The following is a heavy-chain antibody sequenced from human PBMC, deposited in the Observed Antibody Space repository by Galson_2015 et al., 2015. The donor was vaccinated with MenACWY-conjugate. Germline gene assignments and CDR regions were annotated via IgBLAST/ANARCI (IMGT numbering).Heavy chain of an antibody. V-gene: IGHV3-21*01. CDR1: GFSFTTSG. Sequence: SLRLSCAASGFSFTTSGMTWVRQSPGKGLEWVSSITGTSTYIHYADSVRGRFTISRDNARNSVSLQMNSLRADDTGVYYCARGANLYFYSMDVWGKGTTV. CDR2: ITGTSTYI. J-gene: IGHJ6*03. CDR3: ARGANLYFYSMDV.